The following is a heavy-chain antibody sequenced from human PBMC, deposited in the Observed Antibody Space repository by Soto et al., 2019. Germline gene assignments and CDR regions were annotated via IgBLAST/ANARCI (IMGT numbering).Heavy chain of an antibody. CDR3: ARAGDSSSWYGPEDNWFDP. CDR2: IIPILGIA. D-gene: IGHD6-13*01. J-gene: IGHJ5*02. CDR1: GGTFSSYT. Sequence: GASVKVSCEASGGTFSSYTISWVRQAPGQGLEWMGRIIPILGIANYAQKFQGRVTITADKSTSTAYMELSSLRSEDTAVYYCARAGDSSSWYGPEDNWFDPWGQGTLVTVS. V-gene: IGHV1-69*02.